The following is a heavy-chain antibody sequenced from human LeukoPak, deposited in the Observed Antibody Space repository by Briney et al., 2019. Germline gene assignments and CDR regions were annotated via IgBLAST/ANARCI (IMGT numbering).Heavy chain of an antibody. V-gene: IGHV3-48*04. D-gene: IGHD1-1*01. CDR2: IDKSSNTI. Sequence: GGSLRLSCAASGFTLSTSSMNWVRQAPGKGLEWISYIDKSSNTIYYADSVKGRFTISRDSAKNSLYLQMNSLRAEDTAVYYCADNLSRWGQGTLVTVSS. CDR3: ADNLSR. J-gene: IGHJ4*02. CDR1: GFTLSTSS.